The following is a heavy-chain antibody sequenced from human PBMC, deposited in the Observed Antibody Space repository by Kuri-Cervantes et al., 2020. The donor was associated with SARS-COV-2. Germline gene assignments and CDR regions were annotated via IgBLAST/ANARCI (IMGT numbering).Heavy chain of an antibody. CDR1: GFTFSSYD. CDR3: ARDSYGDIYYYYGMDV. Sequence: GESLKISCAASGFTFSSYDMHWVRQATGKGLEWVSAIGTAGDPYYPGSVKGRFTISRENAKNSLYLQMNSLRAEDTAVYYCARDSYGDIYYYYGMDVWGQGTTVTVSS. V-gene: IGHV3-13*05. J-gene: IGHJ6*02. D-gene: IGHD4-17*01. CDR2: IGTAGDP.